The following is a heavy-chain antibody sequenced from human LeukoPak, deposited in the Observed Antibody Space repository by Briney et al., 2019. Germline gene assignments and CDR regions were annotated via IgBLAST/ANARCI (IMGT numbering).Heavy chain of an antibody. Sequence: GGSLRLSCAASGFTFSGYSLNWVRQAPGKGLEWVSYISGSGTTIYYADSVKGRFTLSRDKAKNSIYLQMNSLTDEDTTVYYCARDAGSSSGWSHWYLDLWGRGTLVTVSS. V-gene: IGHV3-48*02. CDR2: ISGSGTTI. D-gene: IGHD6-19*01. J-gene: IGHJ2*01. CDR1: GFTFSGYS. CDR3: ARDAGSSSGWSHWYLDL.